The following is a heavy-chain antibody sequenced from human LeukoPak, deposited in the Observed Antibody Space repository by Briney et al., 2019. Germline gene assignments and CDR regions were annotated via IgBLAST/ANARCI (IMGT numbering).Heavy chain of an antibody. V-gene: IGHV4-59*01. CDR2: IYYSGST. J-gene: IGHJ4*02. CDR3: AREVRDTMWGAFDY. D-gene: IGHD3-10*01. CDR1: GGSISSYY. Sequence: SETLSLTCTVSGGSISSYYWSWIRQPPGKGLEWIGYIYYSGSTNYNPSLKSRVTISVDTSKNQFSLKLSSVTAADTAVYYCAREVRDTMWGAFDYWGQGTLVTVSS.